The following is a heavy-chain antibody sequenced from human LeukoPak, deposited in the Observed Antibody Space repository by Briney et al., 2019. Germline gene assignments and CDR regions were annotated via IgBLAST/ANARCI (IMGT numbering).Heavy chain of an antibody. V-gene: IGHV4-30-4*08. J-gene: IGHJ3*02. D-gene: IGHD3-22*01. CDR3: ARGVIVASDAFDI. CDR2: FYYSGSS. Sequence: PSETLSLTCTVSGGSISSGDYYWSWIRQPPEKGLEWIGCFYYSGSSYYNPSLKSRVTISVDTSKNQFSLKLSSVTAADTAVYYCARGVIVASDAFDIWGQGTMVTVSS. CDR1: GGSISSGDYY.